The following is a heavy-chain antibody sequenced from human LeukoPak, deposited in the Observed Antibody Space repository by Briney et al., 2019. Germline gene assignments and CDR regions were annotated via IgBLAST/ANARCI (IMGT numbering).Heavy chain of an antibody. J-gene: IGHJ4*02. CDR3: ARTLGMATTVY. V-gene: IGHV4-59*01. Sequence: PSETLSLTCTVSGGSISSYYWSWIRQPPGKGLEWIGYIYYSGSTNYNPSLKSRVTISVDTSKNQFSLKLSSVTAADTAVYYCARTLGMATTVYWGQGTLVTVSS. D-gene: IGHD5-24*01. CDR2: IYYSGST. CDR1: GGSISSYY.